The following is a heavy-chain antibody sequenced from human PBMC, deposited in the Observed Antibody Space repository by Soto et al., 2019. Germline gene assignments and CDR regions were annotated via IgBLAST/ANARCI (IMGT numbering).Heavy chain of an antibody. Sequence: QITLKESGPTLVKPTQTLTLTCTFSGFSLTSCVVGVGWIRQSPGEALEWLALIYWNDEQYYNPSLRNRLTITRDTSKNQVVLTMTNMDPVDTATYYCAHRLPGPSGYDVWGQGTKVTVSS. CDR1: GFSLTSCVVG. J-gene: IGHJ6*02. CDR2: IYWNDEQ. D-gene: IGHD6-13*01. V-gene: IGHV2-5*01. CDR3: AHRLPGPSGYDV.